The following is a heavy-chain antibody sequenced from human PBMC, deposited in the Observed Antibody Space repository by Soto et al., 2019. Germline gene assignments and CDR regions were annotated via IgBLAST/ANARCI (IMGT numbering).Heavy chain of an antibody. CDR1: SAVFTFSSYG. Sequence: QVQLVESGGGVVQPGRSLRLSCATSSAVFTFSSYGMHWVRQAPGKGLEWLAVIWHDGSYKYYGDSVKGRFTISRDNSKNTLYLQMNSLRAEDSAVYYCARDNPPSYSSGRYYYYYGLDVWGQGTTVTVSS. CDR3: ARDNPPSYSSGRYYYYYGLDV. V-gene: IGHV3-33*01. CDR2: IWHDGSYK. J-gene: IGHJ6*02. D-gene: IGHD6-19*01.